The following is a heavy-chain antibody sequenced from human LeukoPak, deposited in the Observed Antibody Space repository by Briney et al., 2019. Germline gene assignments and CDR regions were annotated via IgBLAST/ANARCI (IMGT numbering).Heavy chain of an antibody. CDR3: AKDGRPYDSSGYYGRYYYYYMDV. CDR1: GFTFSSYG. CDR2: ISGSGGST. V-gene: IGHV3-23*01. J-gene: IGHJ6*03. D-gene: IGHD3-22*01. Sequence: GGSLRLSCAASGFTFSSYGMSWVRESPGKGLEWVSAISGSGGSTYYADSVKGGFTISRDNSKNTLYLQMNSLRAEDTAVYYCAKDGRPYDSSGYYGRYYYYYMDVWGKGTTVTISS.